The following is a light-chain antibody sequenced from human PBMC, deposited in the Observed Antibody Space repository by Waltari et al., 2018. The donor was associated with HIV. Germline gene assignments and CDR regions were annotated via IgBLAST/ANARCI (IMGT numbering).Light chain of an antibody. CDR2: RNN. V-gene: IGLV1-47*01. CDR3: VTWADRSSGPVV. J-gene: IGLJ2*01. Sequence: QSELIQSPSASGTPGQRITISCSGSSSEIRSSYVQWYQHVPGTAPKLLIYRNNQRASGVPERFSGSKSGTSASLAISGLRSEDEADYYCVTWADRSSGPVVFGGGTKVTVL. CDR1: SSEIRSSY.